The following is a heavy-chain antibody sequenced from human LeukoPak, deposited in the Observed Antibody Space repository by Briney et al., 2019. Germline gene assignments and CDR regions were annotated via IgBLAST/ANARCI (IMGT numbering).Heavy chain of an antibody. CDR1: GFTFSSYA. CDR3: ASSGSSSGAAYYYYYYMDV. CDR2: ISSDGSNK. V-gene: IGHV3-30*04. Sequence: GGSLRLSCAAAGFTFSSYAMHWVRQAPGKGLEGVAVISSDGSNKYYADSVKGRFTISRDNSKNTLYLQMNSLRAEDTAVYYCASSGSSSGAAYYYYYYMDVWGKGTTVTVSS. J-gene: IGHJ6*03. D-gene: IGHD1-26*01.